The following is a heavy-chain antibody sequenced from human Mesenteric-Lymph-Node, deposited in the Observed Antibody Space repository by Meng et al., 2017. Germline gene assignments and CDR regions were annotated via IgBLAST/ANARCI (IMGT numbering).Heavy chain of an antibody. J-gene: IGHJ4*02. V-gene: IGHV3-23*01. Sequence: EVQVLESGGGLVQPGGSLRLSCAASGFTFSSYAMSWVRQAPGKGLGGVSTISGSGGTTYHADSVKGRFTISRDNSKNTLYLQMNSLRAEDTAVYYCAKDLKDYGDYVEGYWGQGTLVTVSS. CDR1: GFTFSSYA. CDR3: AKDLKDYGDYVEGY. D-gene: IGHD4-17*01. CDR2: ISGSGGTT.